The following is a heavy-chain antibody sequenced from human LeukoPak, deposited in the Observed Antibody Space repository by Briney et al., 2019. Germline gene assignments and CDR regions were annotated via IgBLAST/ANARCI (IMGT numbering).Heavy chain of an antibody. CDR3: AKDPIAAAGYFDY. CDR1: GFTFSSYA. Sequence: GGSLRLSCAASGFTFSSYAMHWVRQAPGKGLEWVAVISYDGSNKYYANSVKGRFTISRDNSKNTLYLQMNSLRAEDTAVYYCAKDPIAAAGYFDYWGQGTLVTVPS. V-gene: IGHV3-30-3*02. J-gene: IGHJ4*02. CDR2: ISYDGSNK. D-gene: IGHD6-13*01.